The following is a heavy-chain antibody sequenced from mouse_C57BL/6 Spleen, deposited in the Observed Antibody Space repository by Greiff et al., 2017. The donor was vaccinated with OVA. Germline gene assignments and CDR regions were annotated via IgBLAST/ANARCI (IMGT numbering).Heavy chain of an antibody. Sequence: QVQLQQPGPDLVKPGHSVQLSCTASGYTFTSYWMHWVKQCPGKGLEWIGNLNPSNGGNNYNEKFTSQATLTGNKSSITVYMQLSSLTSEDSAVDNCAIYYRGYFDVWGTGTTVTVSS. CDR2: LNPSNGGN. CDR1: GYTFTSYW. V-gene: IGHV1-53*01. J-gene: IGHJ1*03. CDR3: AIYYRGYFDV. D-gene: IGHD2-12*01.